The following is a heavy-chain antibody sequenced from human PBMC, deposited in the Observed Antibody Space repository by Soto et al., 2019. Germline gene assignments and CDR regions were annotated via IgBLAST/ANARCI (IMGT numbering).Heavy chain of an antibody. CDR2: INPGGDST. CDR1: GYTFTSYS. CDR3: ARDGSGYYSYFDC. J-gene: IGHJ4*02. Sequence: ASVKVSCKASGYTFTSYSMHWVRQAPGQRLEWMGIINPGGDSTSYAQKFQGRVAMTRDMSTTTVYMELSSLRSEDTAVYYCARDGSGYYSYFDCWGQGTVVTVSS. D-gene: IGHD3-3*01. V-gene: IGHV1-46*01.